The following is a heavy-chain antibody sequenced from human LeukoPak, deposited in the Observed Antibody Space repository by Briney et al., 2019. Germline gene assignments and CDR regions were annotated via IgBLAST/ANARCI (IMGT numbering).Heavy chain of an antibody. CDR1: GFTFSSYA. D-gene: IGHD3-10*01. CDR3: GRGSVGFGELNY. J-gene: IGHJ4*02. V-gene: IGHV3-30-3*01. CDR2: ISYDGSNK. Sequence: GGSLRLSCAASGFTFSSYAMHWVRQAPGEGLEWVAVISYDGSNKFYADSVKGRFTLSRDNSKNTLYLQMNSLKIEDTAVYYCGRGSVGFGELNYWGQGTLVTVSS.